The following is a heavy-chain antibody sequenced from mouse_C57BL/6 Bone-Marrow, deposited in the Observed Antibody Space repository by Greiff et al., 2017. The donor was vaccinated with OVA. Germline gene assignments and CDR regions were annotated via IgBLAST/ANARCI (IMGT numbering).Heavy chain of an antibody. V-gene: IGHV1-53*01. CDR1: GYTFTSYW. Sequence: QVQLQQPGPELVKPGASVKLSCKASGYTFTSYWMHWVKQRPGQGLEWIGNINPSNGGTNYNEKFKSKATLTVDKSSSTAYMQLSSLTSEDSAVYYCARSELANWDSYAMDYWGQGTSVTVSS. CDR2: INPSNGGT. CDR3: ARSELANWDSYAMDY. D-gene: IGHD4-1*01. J-gene: IGHJ4*01.